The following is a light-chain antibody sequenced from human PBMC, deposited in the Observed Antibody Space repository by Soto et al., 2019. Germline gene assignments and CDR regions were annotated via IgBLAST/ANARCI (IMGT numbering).Light chain of an antibody. V-gene: IGLV1-40*01. J-gene: IGLJ2*01. CDR1: SSNFGAGYD. CDR2: GDS. Sequence: QSVLTQPPSVSGAPGQRVTISCTGSSSNFGAGYDVHWYQQLPGTAPKLLIYGDSNRPSGVPDRFSGSKSGTSASLAITGLQAEDEADYYCQSYDSSLSAVVFGGGTKRTVL. CDR3: QSYDSSLSAVV.